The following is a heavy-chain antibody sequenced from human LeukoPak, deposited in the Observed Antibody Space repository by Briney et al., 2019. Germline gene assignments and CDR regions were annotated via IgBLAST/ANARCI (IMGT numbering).Heavy chain of an antibody. V-gene: IGHV3-30*03. CDR1: GFTFSSYG. CDR2: ISYDGSNK. D-gene: IGHD5/OR15-5a*01. CDR3: ASSTNLDY. J-gene: IGHJ4*02. Sequence: GGSLRLSRAASGFTFSSYGMHWVRQAPGKGLEWVAVISYDGSNKYYADSVKGRFTISRDNSKNTLYLQMNSLRAEDTAVYYCASSTNLDYWGQGTLVTVSS.